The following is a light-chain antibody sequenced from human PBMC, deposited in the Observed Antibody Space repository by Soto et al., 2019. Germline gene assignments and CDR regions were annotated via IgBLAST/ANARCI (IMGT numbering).Light chain of an antibody. CDR1: SSNIGADCD. Sequence: QLVLTQPPSVSGAPGQRVTISCTGSSSNIGADCDVHWYQQLPGAAPKLLIYGNINRPSGVPDRFSGSKSGTSASLAITGLLAEDEGDYYCQSYDASVSGSGVIFGGGTKVTVL. J-gene: IGLJ2*01. V-gene: IGLV1-40*01. CDR2: GNI. CDR3: QSYDASVSGSGVI.